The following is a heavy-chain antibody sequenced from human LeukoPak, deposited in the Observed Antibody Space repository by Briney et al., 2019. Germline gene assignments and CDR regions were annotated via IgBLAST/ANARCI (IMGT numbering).Heavy chain of an antibody. J-gene: IGHJ4*02. CDR1: GFTFSSYS. D-gene: IGHD6-19*01. CDR3: AAGIAVAGGFDY. CDR2: ISSSSSYI. V-gene: IGHV3-21*01. Sequence: GGSLRLSCAASGFTFSSYSMNWVRQAPGKGLEWVSSISSSSSYIYYADSVKGRFTISRDNAKNSLYLQMNSLRAEDTAVYYCAAGIAVAGGFDYWGQGTLVTVSS.